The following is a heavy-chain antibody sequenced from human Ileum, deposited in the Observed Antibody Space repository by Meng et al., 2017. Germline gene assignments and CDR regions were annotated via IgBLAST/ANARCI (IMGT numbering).Heavy chain of an antibody. J-gene: IGHJ5*02. CDR2: TSGFGNTI. CDR1: GFTFSSYD. CDR3: VRQQYIYGFADP. V-gene: IGHV3-48*03. Sequence: GESLKISCAASGFTFSSYDMNWVRQAPGKGLEWISYTSGFGNTIYYADSVKGRFTISRDNAKNSLYLQMNSLRAEDTAVYYCVRQQYIYGFADPWGQGTLVTVSS. D-gene: IGHD5-18*01.